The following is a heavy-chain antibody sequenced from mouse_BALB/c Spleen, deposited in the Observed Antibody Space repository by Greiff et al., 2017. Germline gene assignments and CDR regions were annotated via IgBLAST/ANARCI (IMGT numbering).Heavy chain of an antibody. CDR2: ISDGGSYT. Sequence: EVMLVESGGGLVKPGGSLKLSCAASGFTFSDYYMYWVRQTPEKRLEWVATISDGGSYTYYPDSVKGRFTISRDNAKNNLYLQMSSLKSEDTAMYYCARALYYGSSYYFDYWGQGTTLTVSS. D-gene: IGHD1-1*01. V-gene: IGHV5-4*02. CDR1: GFTFSDYY. CDR3: ARALYYGSSYYFDY. J-gene: IGHJ2*01.